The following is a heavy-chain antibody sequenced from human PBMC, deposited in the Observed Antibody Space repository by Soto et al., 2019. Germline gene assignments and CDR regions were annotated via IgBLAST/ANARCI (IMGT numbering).Heavy chain of an antibody. J-gene: IGHJ4*02. CDR2: INHSGST. V-gene: IGHV4-34*01. CDR3: ARAHYDILTGYPY. D-gene: IGHD3-9*01. Sequence: SETLSLTCAVYGGSFSGYYWSWIRQPPGKGLEWIGEINHSGSTNYNPSLKSRVTISVDTSKNQFSLKLSSVTAADTAVYYCARAHYDILTGYPYWGQGTLVTVSS. CDR1: GGSFSGYY.